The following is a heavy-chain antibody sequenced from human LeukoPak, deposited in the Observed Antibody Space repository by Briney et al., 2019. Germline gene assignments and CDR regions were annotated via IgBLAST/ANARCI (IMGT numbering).Heavy chain of an antibody. J-gene: IGHJ6*02. D-gene: IGHD3-10*01. V-gene: IGHV3-53*01. Sequence: PGGSLRLSCVASGFTVSSNYITWVRQPPGKGLEWVSTIYSDGSTYYADSVKGRFTISRDNSKNTLYLQLNRLRAEDTAVYYCARDSNRGYYGMDVWGQGTTVTVSS. CDR1: GFTVSSNY. CDR2: IYSDGST. CDR3: ARDSNRGYYGMDV.